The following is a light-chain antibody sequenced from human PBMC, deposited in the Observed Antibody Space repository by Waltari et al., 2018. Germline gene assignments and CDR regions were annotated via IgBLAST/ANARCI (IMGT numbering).Light chain of an antibody. CDR1: SSNIGSNL. CDR2: RNN. Sequence: QTVLTQPPSASGTPGQRVTISCSGSSSNIGSNLVNWYQQLPGTAPKLLVYRNNQLPSGVPDRFSGSKSGTSASLAISGLQSEDEADYYCAALDDSLSGKVFGGGTKLTVL. CDR3: AALDDSLSGKV. J-gene: IGLJ3*02. V-gene: IGLV1-44*01.